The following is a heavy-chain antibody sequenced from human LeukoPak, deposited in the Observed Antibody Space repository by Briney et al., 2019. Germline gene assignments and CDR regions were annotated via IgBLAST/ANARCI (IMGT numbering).Heavy chain of an antibody. J-gene: IGHJ4*02. CDR1: GFTFSSYA. V-gene: IGHV3-30-3*02. Sequence: HPGGSLRLSCAASGFTFSSYAMHWVRQAPGKGLEWVAVISYDGSNKYYADSVKGRFTISRDNSKNTLYLQVNSLRAEDTAVYYCAKHLWRDLLWFGEGYYFGYWGQGTLVTVSS. D-gene: IGHD3-10*01. CDR2: ISYDGSNK. CDR3: AKHLWRDLLWFGEGYYFGY.